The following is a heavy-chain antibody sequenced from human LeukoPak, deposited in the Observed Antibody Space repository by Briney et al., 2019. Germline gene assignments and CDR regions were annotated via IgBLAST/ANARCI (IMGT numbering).Heavy chain of an antibody. V-gene: IGHV1-2*02. J-gene: IGHJ6*02. CDR3: ARVGSSWYAYYYGMDV. CDR1: GYTFTSYY. D-gene: IGHD6-13*01. Sequence: ASVKVSCKASGYTFTSYYMHWVRQAPGQGLEWMGWINPNSGGTNYAQKFQGRVTMTRDTSISTAYMELSRLRSDDTAVYYCARVGSSWYAYYYGMDVWGQGTTVTVSS. CDR2: INPNSGGT.